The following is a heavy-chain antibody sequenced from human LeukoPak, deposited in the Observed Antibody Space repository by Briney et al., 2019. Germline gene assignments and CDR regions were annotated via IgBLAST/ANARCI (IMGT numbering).Heavy chain of an antibody. CDR3: ARGVDTAMLGFFDY. Sequence: GASVKVSCKASVYTFTSYGISWVRQAPGQGLEWMGWISAYNGNTNYAQKLQGRVTMTTDTSTSTAYMELRSLRSDDTAVYYRARGVDTAMLGFFDYWGQGTLVTVSS. J-gene: IGHJ4*02. CDR1: VYTFTSYG. CDR2: ISAYNGNT. D-gene: IGHD5-18*01. V-gene: IGHV1-18*01.